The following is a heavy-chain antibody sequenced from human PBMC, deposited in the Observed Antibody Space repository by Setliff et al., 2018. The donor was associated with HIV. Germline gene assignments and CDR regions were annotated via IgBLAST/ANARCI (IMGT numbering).Heavy chain of an antibody. Sequence: PGGSLRLSCAASGFTFSNYAMSWVRQAPGKGLEWVSAISGSGGSTYYTDSVKGRFTISRDNSKNTLYLQMNSLRAEDTAVYYCAAGGTMVRGVIPGLDVWGKGTTVTVSS. CDR2: ISGSGGST. J-gene: IGHJ6*04. CDR1: GFTFSNYA. D-gene: IGHD3-10*01. CDR3: AAGGTMVRGVIPGLDV. V-gene: IGHV3-23*01.